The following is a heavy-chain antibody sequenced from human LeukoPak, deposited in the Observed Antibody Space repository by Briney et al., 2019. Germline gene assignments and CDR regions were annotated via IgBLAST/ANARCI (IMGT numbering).Heavy chain of an antibody. D-gene: IGHD3-10*01. CDR3: ARGGSSTLLWFGELLWGWFDP. V-gene: IGHV3-7*01. Sequence: PGGSLRLSCAASGFTFSSYWMSWVRQAPGKGLEWVANIKQDGSEKYYVDSVKGRFTISRDNAKNSLYLQMNSLRAEDTAVHYCARGGSSTLLWFGELLWGWFDPWGQGTLVTVSS. J-gene: IGHJ5*02. CDR1: GFTFSSYW. CDR2: IKQDGSEK.